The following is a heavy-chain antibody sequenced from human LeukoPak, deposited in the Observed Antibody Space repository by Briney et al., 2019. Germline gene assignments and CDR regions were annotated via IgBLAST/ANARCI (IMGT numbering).Heavy chain of an antibody. J-gene: IGHJ4*02. CDR2: INTNTANP. V-gene: IGHV7-4-1*02. CDR3: ARPTGYCSDGSCYPED. CDR1: GYTFTSYA. D-gene: IGHD2-15*01. Sequence: ASVKVSCKASGYTFTSYARNWVRQAPGQGLEWMGWINTNTANPTYAQGFTGRFVFSLDTSVSTAYLQISSLKAEDTAVYYCARPTGYCSDGSCYPEDWGQGTLVTVSS.